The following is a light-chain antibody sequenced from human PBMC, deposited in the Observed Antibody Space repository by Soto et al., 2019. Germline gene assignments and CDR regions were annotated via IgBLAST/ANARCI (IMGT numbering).Light chain of an antibody. Sequence: EIVMTQSPATLSVSPGERATLSCRASQRVSSKLAWYQQKPGQAPRLLIYGASTRATGIPARFSGSGSGTEFTLTISSLQAEDFAVYYCQQDNNWPPLTFGGGTKVEIK. CDR3: QQDNNWPPLT. V-gene: IGKV3-15*01. J-gene: IGKJ4*01. CDR1: QRVSSK. CDR2: GAS.